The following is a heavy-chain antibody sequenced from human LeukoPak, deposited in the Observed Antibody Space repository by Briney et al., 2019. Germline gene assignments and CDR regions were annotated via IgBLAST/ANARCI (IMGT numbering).Heavy chain of an antibody. Sequence: GEPLKISCKGSGYSFTTYWIGWVGQMPGRGLEWMGIIYPGDSDTRYSPSFQGQVTISADKSISTAYLQWSRLKASDTAIYYCAKHSRTGSSFDPFEYWGQGTLVTVSS. V-gene: IGHV5-51*01. J-gene: IGHJ4*02. D-gene: IGHD3-10*01. CDR3: AKHSRTGSSFDPFEY. CDR2: IYPGDSDT. CDR1: GYSFTTYW.